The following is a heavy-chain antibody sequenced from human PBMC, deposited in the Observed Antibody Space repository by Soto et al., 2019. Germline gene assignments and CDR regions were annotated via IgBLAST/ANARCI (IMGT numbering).Heavy chain of an antibody. D-gene: IGHD3-9*01. CDR3: TGRYFDWLSPYPDY. CDR1: GFTFGDYA. V-gene: IGHV3-49*03. CDR2: IRSKAYGGTT. Sequence: PGGSLRLSCTASGFTFGDYAMSWFRQAPGKGLEWVGFIRSKAYGGTTEYAASVKGRFTISRDDSKSIAYLQMNSLKTEDTAVYYCTGRYFDWLSPYPDYWGQGTLVTVSS. J-gene: IGHJ4*02.